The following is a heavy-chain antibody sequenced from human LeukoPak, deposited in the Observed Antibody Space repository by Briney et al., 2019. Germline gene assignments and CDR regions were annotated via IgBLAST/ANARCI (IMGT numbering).Heavy chain of an antibody. J-gene: IGHJ4*02. Sequence: ATVKVSCKASGYTFTSYGISWVRQAPGQALEWMGWISGYNGNTNYAQKLQGRVTMTTDTSTSTAYMELRSLRSDDTAVYYCARDFHSSGYYHYFHYWGQGTLVTVSS. CDR3: ARDFHSSGYYHYFHY. D-gene: IGHD3-22*01. CDR2: ISGYNGNT. V-gene: IGHV1-18*01. CDR1: GYTFTSYG.